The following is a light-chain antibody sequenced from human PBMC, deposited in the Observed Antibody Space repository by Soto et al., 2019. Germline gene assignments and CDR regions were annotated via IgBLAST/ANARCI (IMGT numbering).Light chain of an antibody. Sequence: QSALTQPPSASGSPGQSVTISCTGTRSDVGGYNYVSWYQHHPGKAPKLIIYEVTKRPSGVPDRFSGSKSGNTASLTVSGLQAEDEADYYCNSYAGSNNLVFGGGTKLTVL. CDR1: RSDVGGYNY. CDR2: EVT. CDR3: NSYAGSNNLV. V-gene: IGLV2-8*01. J-gene: IGLJ2*01.